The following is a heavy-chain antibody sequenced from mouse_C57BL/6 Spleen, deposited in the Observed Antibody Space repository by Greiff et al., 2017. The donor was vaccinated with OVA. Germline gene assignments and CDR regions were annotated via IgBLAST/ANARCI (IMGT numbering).Heavy chain of an antibody. CDR3: ARSLIITTVVDDAMDY. CDR2: IYPGDGDT. V-gene: IGHV1-82*01. CDR1: GYAFSSSW. J-gene: IGHJ4*01. Sequence: VQLQESGPELVKPGASVKISCKASGYAFSSSWMNWVQQRPGKGLEWIGRIYPGDGDTNYNGKFKGKATLTADKSSSTAYMQLSSLTSEDSAVYFFARSLIITTVVDDAMDYWGQGTSVTVSS. D-gene: IGHD1-1*01.